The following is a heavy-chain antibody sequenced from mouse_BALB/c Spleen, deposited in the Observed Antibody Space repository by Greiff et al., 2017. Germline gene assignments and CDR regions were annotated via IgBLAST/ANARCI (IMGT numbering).Heavy chain of an antibody. V-gene: IGHV5-6-5*01. CDR2: ISSGGST. Sequence: EVKVVESGGGLVKPGGSLKLSCAASGFTFSSYAMSWVRQTPEKRLEWVASISSGGSTYYPDSVKGRFTISRDNARNILYLQMSSLRSEDTAMYYCARADYYGSRGYFDVWGAGTTVTVSS. D-gene: IGHD1-1*01. CDR3: ARADYYGSRGYFDV. J-gene: IGHJ1*01. CDR1: GFTFSSYA.